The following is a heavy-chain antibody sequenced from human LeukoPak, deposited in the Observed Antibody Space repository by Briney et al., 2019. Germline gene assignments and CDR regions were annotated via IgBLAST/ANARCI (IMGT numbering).Heavy chain of an antibody. CDR3: ARVGGAHWLAYFDY. Sequence: PSETLSLTCAVYGGSFSGYYWSWIRQPPGKGLEWIGEINHSGSTNYNPSLKSRVTISVDTSKNQFSLKLSSVTAADTAVYYCARVGGAHWLAYFDYWGQGTLVTVSS. CDR2: INHSGST. V-gene: IGHV4-34*01. J-gene: IGHJ4*02. D-gene: IGHD6-19*01. CDR1: GGSFSGYY.